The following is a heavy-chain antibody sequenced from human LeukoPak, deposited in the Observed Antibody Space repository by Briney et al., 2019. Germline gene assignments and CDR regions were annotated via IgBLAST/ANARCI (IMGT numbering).Heavy chain of an antibody. D-gene: IGHD5-18*01. CDR1: GFPFSDHY. J-gene: IGHJ4*02. CDR3: TTREDTAMVAFDY. CDR2: IRKKPKSYTT. V-gene: IGHV3-72*01. Sequence: GGSLRLSCSASGFPFSDHYTDWVRQAPGKGLEWVARIRKKPKSYTTEYAASVKGRFTVSREDSKNSLYLQMNSLKTEDTAVYYCTTREDTAMVAFDYWGQGTLVTVSS.